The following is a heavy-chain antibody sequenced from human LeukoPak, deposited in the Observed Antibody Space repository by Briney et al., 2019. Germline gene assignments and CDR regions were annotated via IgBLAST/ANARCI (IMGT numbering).Heavy chain of an antibody. Sequence: ASVKVSCKVSGYTLTELSIHWVRQTPGKGLEWMGGFDPEDGETIYAQKFQGRVTMTEDTSTDTAYMELSSLRAEDTAVYYCARDSLVGSTTPVFDYWGQGTLVTVSS. CDR3: ARDSLVGSTTPVFDY. J-gene: IGHJ4*02. V-gene: IGHV1-24*01. D-gene: IGHD1-26*01. CDR2: FDPEDGET. CDR1: GYTLTELS.